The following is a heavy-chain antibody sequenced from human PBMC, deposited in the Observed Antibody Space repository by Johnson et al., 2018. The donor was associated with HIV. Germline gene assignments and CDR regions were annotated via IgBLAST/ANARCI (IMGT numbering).Heavy chain of an antibody. D-gene: IGHD3-9*01. CDR1: GFTFSSYA. CDR2: ISGSGDSA. V-gene: IGHV3-23*04. CDR3: TTDWPLRSFDWLFHDGFDI. J-gene: IGHJ3*02. Sequence: EKLVESGGGLVQPGGSLRLSCAASGFTFSSYAMSWVRQAPGKGLEWVSAISGSGDSAYYADSVKGRFTISRDNSMNTLYLQMRSLKTEDTAVYYCTTDWPLRSFDWLFHDGFDIWGQGTMVTVSS.